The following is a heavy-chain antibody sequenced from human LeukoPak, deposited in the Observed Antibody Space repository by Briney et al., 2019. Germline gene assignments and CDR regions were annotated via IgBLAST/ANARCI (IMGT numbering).Heavy chain of an antibody. J-gene: IGHJ4*02. V-gene: IGHV3-30-3*01. CDR3: VKDRTGTYTLDY. CDR2: ISDDGSRQ. D-gene: IGHD3-10*01. Sequence: AGRSLRLSCAATGFTFSNYAIHWGRQAPGKGLEWVTFISDDGSRQHYADSVKGRFTISRDNSKNTLNLQMNSLRAEDPAVYYCVKDRTGTYTLDYWGQGTLVTVSS. CDR1: GFTFSNYA.